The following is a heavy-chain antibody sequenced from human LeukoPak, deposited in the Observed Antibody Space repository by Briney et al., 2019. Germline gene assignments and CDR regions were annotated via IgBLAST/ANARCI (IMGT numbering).Heavy chain of an antibody. CDR2: ISGSGGST. Sequence: PGGSLRLSCAASGFAFSSYAMSWVRQAPGKGLEWVSAISGSGGSTYYADSVKGRFTISRDNSKNTLYLQMNSLRAEDTAVYYCANYIIDSSSSENDALDIWGQGTMVTVSS. CDR1: GFAFSSYA. CDR3: ANYIIDSSSSENDALDI. V-gene: IGHV3-23*01. D-gene: IGHD6-13*01. J-gene: IGHJ3*02.